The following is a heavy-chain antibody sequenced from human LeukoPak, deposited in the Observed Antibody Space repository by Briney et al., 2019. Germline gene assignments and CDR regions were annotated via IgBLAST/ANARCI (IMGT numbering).Heavy chain of an antibody. Sequence: GGSLRLSCAASRFTFSSYEMNWVRQAPGKGLEWVSSISSSSSYIYYADSVKGRFTISRDNAKNSLYLQMNTLRAEDTAVYYCARGPVGATSRNWFDPWGQGTLVTVSS. CDR2: ISSSSSYI. CDR3: ARGPVGATSRNWFDP. D-gene: IGHD1-26*01. J-gene: IGHJ5*02. V-gene: IGHV3-21*01. CDR1: RFTFSSYE.